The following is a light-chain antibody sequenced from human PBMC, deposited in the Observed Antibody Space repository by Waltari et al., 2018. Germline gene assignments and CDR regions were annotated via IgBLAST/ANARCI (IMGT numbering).Light chain of an antibody. CDR1: NIEAKS. CDR2: GDS. J-gene: IGLJ2*01. V-gene: IGLV3-21*02. CDR3: QVWDSSGDLLVI. Sequence: SYVLTQPHSVSVAPGQTARITCGGDNIEAKSVHWYQQKPGQAPVVVVVGDSGRPSGVPERFSGANSGNTATLTISRVEGGDEADYFCQVWDSSGDLLVIFGGGTKLTVL.